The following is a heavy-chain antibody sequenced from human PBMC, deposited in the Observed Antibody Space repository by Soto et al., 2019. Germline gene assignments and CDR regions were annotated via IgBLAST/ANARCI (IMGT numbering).Heavy chain of an antibody. CDR1: GFTFSSYG. V-gene: IGHV3-30*18. J-gene: IGHJ4*02. D-gene: IGHD3-22*01. CDR2: ISYDGSNK. Sequence: QVQLVESGGGVVQPGRSLRLSCAASGFTFSSYGMHWVRQAPGKGLEWVAVISYDGSNKYYADSVKGRFTISRDNSKNTLYLQMNSLRAEDTAVYYCAKEGGSDDSSGPSDYWGQGTLVTVSS. CDR3: AKEGGSDDSSGPSDY.